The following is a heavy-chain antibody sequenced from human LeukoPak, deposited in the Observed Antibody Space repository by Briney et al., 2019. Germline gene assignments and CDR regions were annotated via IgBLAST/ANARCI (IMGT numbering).Heavy chain of an antibody. CDR3: ARHTYYGSGSYSAFDI. D-gene: IGHD3-10*01. CDR1: SGSISSTSYY. V-gene: IGHV4-39*01. Sequence: SETLSLTCTASSGSISSTSYYWGWIRQPPGRGLEWIGGIIYSGNTYYNPSLKSRVTISVDTTKNQFSLKLTSVTAADTAVYYCARHTYYGSGSYSAFDIWGQGTKVTVSS. J-gene: IGHJ3*02. CDR2: IIYSGNT.